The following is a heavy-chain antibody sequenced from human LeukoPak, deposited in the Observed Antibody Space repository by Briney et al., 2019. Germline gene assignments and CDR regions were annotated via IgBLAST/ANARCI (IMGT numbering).Heavy chain of an antibody. V-gene: IGHV1-2*02. J-gene: IGHJ4*02. Sequence: ASVKVSCKASGYTFSGYDIHWVRQSPGQGLEWMGWMNPNSGATNNAQKFQGRVTLSRDTSISTAYMELRKLRSDDTAVYYCARSGITTIPNFDYWGQGTLVTVSS. D-gene: IGHD1/OR15-1a*01. CDR1: GYTFSGYD. CDR3: ARSGITTIPNFDY. CDR2: MNPNSGAT.